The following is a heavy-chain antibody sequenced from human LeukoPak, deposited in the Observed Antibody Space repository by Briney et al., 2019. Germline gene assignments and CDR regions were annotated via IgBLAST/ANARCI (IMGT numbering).Heavy chain of an antibody. CDR3: ARAAEGTRFDY. CDR1: GFTFSTSA. Sequence: GGSLRLSCAASGFTFSTSATHWVRQAPGKGLEWVAVIWYDGSNKYYADSVKGRITISRDNSKDTLYLQMNSLRAEDTAVYYCARAAEGTRFDYWGQGTLVTVSS. CDR2: IWYDGSNK. V-gene: IGHV3-33*01. D-gene: IGHD3-10*01. J-gene: IGHJ4*02.